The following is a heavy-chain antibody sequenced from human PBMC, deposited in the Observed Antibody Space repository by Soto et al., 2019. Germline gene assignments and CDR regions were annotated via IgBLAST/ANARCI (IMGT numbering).Heavy chain of an antibody. CDR2: IRSKANSYAT. Sequence: PGGSLRLSCAASGFTFSGSAMHWVRQASGKGLEWVGRIRSKANSYATAYAASVKGRFTISRDDSKNTAYLQMNSLKTEDTAVYYCTREENLVLVPAALERLGYYYYGMDVWGQGTTVTVSS. J-gene: IGHJ6*02. CDR1: GFTFSGSA. V-gene: IGHV3-73*01. D-gene: IGHD2-2*01. CDR3: TREENLVLVPAALERLGYYYYGMDV.